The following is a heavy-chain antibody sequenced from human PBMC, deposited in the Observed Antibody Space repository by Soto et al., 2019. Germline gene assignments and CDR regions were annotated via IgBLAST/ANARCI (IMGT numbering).Heavy chain of an antibody. Sequence: QVQLVQSGAEVKKPVSSVKVSCKASGGTFSRYSITWVRQAPGHGLEWIGRVISIFGIPSYAQKLKATVTITADESKSTPYMELSSLRSDDTAVYYCAREDRDRETGLVPAAIDGMDVWGQGTTVTVSS. CDR3: AREDRDRETGLVPAAIDGMDV. CDR2: VISIFGIP. D-gene: IGHD2-2*01. J-gene: IGHJ6*02. CDR1: GGTFSRYS. V-gene: IGHV1-69*08.